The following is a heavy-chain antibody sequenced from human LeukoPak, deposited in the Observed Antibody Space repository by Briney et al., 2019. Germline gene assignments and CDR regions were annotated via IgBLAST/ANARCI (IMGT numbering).Heavy chain of an antibody. Sequence: SETLSLTCTVYGGSFSAYYWSWIRQPPGKRLEWIGEIDNRGSTACNQSLKSRVTISIDTSKNQFSLKLTSVTAADTAVYYCARDGADSYDWGQGTLVTVSS. CDR2: IDNRGST. J-gene: IGHJ4*02. D-gene: IGHD5-18*01. V-gene: IGHV4-34*01. CDR1: GGSFSAYY. CDR3: ARDGADSYD.